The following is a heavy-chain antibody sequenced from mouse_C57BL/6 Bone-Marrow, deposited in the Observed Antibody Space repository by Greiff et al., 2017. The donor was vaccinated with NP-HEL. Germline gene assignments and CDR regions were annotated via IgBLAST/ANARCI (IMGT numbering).Heavy chain of an antibody. V-gene: IGHV1-26*01. D-gene: IGHD2-5*01. CDR1: GYTFTDYY. J-gene: IGHJ4*01. CDR2: INPNNGGT. Sequence: EVQLQQSGPELVKPGASVKISCKASGYTFTDYYMNWVKQSHGKSLEWIGDINPNNGGTSYNQKFKGKATLTVDKSSSTAYMELRSLTSEDSAVYYYARVRTAYYSIYYAMDYWGQGTSVTVSS. CDR3: ARVRTAYYSIYYAMDY.